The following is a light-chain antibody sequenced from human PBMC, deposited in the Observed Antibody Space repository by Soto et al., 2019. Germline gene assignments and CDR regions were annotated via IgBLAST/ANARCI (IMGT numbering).Light chain of an antibody. CDR3: HQYRDYPVT. CDR2: KAS. V-gene: IGKV1-5*03. CDR1: QSVDIW. Sequence: DIQMTQSPSTLSASVGDRVTITCRASQSVDIWLAWYQQKPGKAPKLLIHKASTLEDGVPSRFTGSGSGTDFTLTISSLQPDDVGTYSCHQYRDYPVTFGGGTRWRSN. J-gene: IGKJ4*01.